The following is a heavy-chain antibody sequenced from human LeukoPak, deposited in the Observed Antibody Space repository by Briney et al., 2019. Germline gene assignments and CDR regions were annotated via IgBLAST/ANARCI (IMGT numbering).Heavy chain of an antibody. CDR2: IKQGGNEK. D-gene: IGHD4/OR15-4a*01. Sequence: GGSLRLSCAASGFRFNTYWMSWVRQAPGKGLEWVANIKQGGNEKYYADSVKGRFNISRDNGKNSLDLQMNSLRADDTAVYYCARDTLGEGEDANYAVYYFDYWGQGTVVTVSS. CDR1: GFRFNTYW. CDR3: ARDTLGEGEDANYAVYYFDY. V-gene: IGHV3-7*01. J-gene: IGHJ4*02.